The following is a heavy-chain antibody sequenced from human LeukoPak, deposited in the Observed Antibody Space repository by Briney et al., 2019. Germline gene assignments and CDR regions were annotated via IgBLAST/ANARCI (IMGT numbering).Heavy chain of an antibody. D-gene: IGHD6-6*01. J-gene: IGHJ5*02. CDR2: IYSSGTT. CDR3: ARHTAKTYSSSSDWFDP. Sequence: SETLSLTCTVSGGSISSSYWSWIRQPPGNGLEWIGYIYSSGTTNYNPSLKSRVTISVDTSKNQFSLNLDSVTAADTAVYYCARHTAKTYSSSSDWFDPWGQGTLVTVSS. V-gene: IGHV4-4*09. CDR1: GGSISSSY.